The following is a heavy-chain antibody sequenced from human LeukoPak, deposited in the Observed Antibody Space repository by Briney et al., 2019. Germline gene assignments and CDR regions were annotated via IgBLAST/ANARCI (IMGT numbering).Heavy chain of an antibody. CDR3: AGGSGSYYKIPRTYYYYGMDV. D-gene: IGHD3-10*01. CDR1: GGTFSSYA. V-gene: IGHV1-69*13. Sequence: SVKVSCKASGGTFSSYAISWVRQAPGQGLEWMGGIIPIFGTANYAQKFQGRVTITADESTSTAYMELSSLRSEDTAVYYCAGGSGSYYKIPRTYYYYGMDVWGQGTTVTVSS. CDR2: IIPIFGTA. J-gene: IGHJ6*02.